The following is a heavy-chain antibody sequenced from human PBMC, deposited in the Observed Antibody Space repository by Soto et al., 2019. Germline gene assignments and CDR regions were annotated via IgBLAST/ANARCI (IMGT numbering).Heavy chain of an antibody. CDR3: AADYNFWSGYSNYYYGMDV. CDR2: IVVGSGNT. J-gene: IGHJ6*02. Sequence: SVKVSCKASGFTFTSSAVQWVRQARVQRLEWIGWIVVGSGNTNYAQKFQERVTITRDMSTSTAYMELSSLRSEDTAVYYCAADYNFWSGYSNYYYGMDVWGQGTTVTVSS. CDR1: GFTFTSSA. D-gene: IGHD3-3*01. V-gene: IGHV1-58*01.